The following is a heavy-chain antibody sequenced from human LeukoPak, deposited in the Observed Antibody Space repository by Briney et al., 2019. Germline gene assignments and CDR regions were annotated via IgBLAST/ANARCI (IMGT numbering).Heavy chain of an antibody. V-gene: IGHV4-34*01. CDR2: INHSGST. CDR3: ARGKGSSGWYYYYYGMDV. CDR1: GGSFSDYY. Sequence: SETLSLTCAVYGGSFSDYYWTWIRQPPGKGLEWIGEINHSGSTNYNPSLKSRVTISVDTSKKQFFLRLSSVTAADTAVYYCARGKGSSGWYYYYYGMDVWGQGTTVTVSS. J-gene: IGHJ6*02. D-gene: IGHD6-19*01.